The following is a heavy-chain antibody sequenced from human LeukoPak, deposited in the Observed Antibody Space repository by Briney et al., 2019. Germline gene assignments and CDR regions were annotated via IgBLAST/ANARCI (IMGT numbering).Heavy chain of an antibody. J-gene: IGHJ4*02. V-gene: IGHV3-53*01. Sequence: GGSLRLSCAASGFTVSSNYMSWVRQAPGKGLEWVSVFYSGGTTYYADSVRGRFTISRDNAKNSLYLQMNSLRAEDTAVYYCAREDTHRVFGVVKSEDFFDYWGQGTLVTVSS. CDR2: FYSGGTT. CDR1: GFTVSSNY. CDR3: AREDTHRVFGVVKSEDFFDY. D-gene: IGHD3-3*01.